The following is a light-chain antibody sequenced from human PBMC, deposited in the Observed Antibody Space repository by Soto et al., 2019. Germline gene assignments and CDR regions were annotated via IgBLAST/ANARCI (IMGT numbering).Light chain of an antibody. CDR1: QSVSSY. CDR3: QQATSFPLT. CDR2: DAS. J-gene: IGKJ4*01. V-gene: IGKV3-11*01. Sequence: EIVLTQSPATLSLSPGERATLSCRASQSVSSYLAWYQQKPGQAPRLLIYDASNRATGIPARFSGSGSGTDFTLTISSLEPEDFATYYCQQATSFPLTFGGGTKVEIK.